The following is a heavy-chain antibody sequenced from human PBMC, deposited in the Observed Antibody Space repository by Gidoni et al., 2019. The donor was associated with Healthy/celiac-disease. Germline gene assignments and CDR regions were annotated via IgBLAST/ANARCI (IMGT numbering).Heavy chain of an antibody. Sequence: QVQLGQSGAEVKKRGSSVKVSCKASGGPFSSYAISWVRRAPGPGLEWMGGIIASFGPGNDAHKFQCRVTVTADESTSTAYMELSSLSSADTAVYYCARGGVDYGDYYYGMDVWGQGTTVTVSS. V-gene: IGHV1-69*01. CDR2: IIASFGPG. CDR1: GGPFSSYA. J-gene: IGHJ6*02. CDR3: ARGGVDYGDYYYGMDV. D-gene: IGHD4-17*01.